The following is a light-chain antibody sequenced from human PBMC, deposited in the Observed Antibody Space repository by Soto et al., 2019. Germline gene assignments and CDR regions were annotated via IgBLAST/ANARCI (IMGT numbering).Light chain of an antibody. CDR3: SSYAGSNNLV. Sequence: QSVLTQPPSASGSPGQSVSISCTGTGSGVGGYNYVSWYQQHPGKAPKLIIFEVTRRPSGVPDRFSGSKSGNTASLTVSGLQAEDEADYYCSSYAGSNNLVFGGGTKVTVL. CDR2: EVT. J-gene: IGLJ2*01. V-gene: IGLV2-8*01. CDR1: GSGVGGYNY.